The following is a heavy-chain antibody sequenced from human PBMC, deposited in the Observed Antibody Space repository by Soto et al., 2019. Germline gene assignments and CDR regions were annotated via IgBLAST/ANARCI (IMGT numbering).Heavy chain of an antibody. CDR1: GFTFRSYV. Sequence: QVQLVESGGGVVQPGTSLRLSCVGSGFTFRSYVIHWVRQAPGKGLEWVALTSYDGSNNFYGDSVKGRFTIFRHNSRNTVELHMDSLTFENTALYYCARWGTTGGLDVWGQGTLVSVSS. D-gene: IGHD3-16*01. J-gene: IGHJ4*02. CDR3: ARWGTTGGLDV. V-gene: IGHV3-33*05. CDR2: TSYDGSNN.